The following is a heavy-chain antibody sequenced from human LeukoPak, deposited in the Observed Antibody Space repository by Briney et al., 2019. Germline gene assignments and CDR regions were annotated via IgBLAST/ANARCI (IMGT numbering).Heavy chain of an antibody. CDR3: ARDGNYDFWSGYYSDY. D-gene: IGHD3-3*01. J-gene: IGHJ4*02. V-gene: IGHV3-7*01. Sequence: QPGGSLRLSCAASGFTFSSYWMSWVRQAPGKGLEWVANIKQDGREKYYVDSVKGRFTISRDNAKNSLYLQMNSLRAEDSAVYYCARDGNYDFWSGYYSDYWGQGTLVTVSS. CDR1: GFTFSSYW. CDR2: IKQDGREK.